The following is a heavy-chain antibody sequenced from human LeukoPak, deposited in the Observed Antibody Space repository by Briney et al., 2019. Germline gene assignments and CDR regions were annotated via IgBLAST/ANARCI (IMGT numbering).Heavy chain of an antibody. V-gene: IGHV4-30-2*01. CDR1: GCSISSGGYS. CDR3: ARERLYYGSGLNWFDP. J-gene: IGHJ5*02. Sequence: SQTLSLTCAVSGCSISSGGYSWSWIRQPPGKGLEWIGYIYHSGSTYYNPSLKSRVTISVDRSKNQFSLKLSSVTAADTAVYYCARERLYYGSGLNWFDPWGQGTLVTVSS. D-gene: IGHD3-10*01. CDR2: IYHSGST.